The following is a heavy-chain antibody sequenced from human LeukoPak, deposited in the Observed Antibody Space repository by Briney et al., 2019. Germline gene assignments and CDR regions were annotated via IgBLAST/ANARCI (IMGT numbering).Heavy chain of an antibody. CDR1: GGSISSYY. Sequence: SETLSLTCTVSGGSISSYYWSWIRQPPGKGLEWIGYIYTSGGTNYNPSLKSRVTISVDTSKNQFSLKLSSVTAADTAVYYCARLLGIAAAGSRGNWFDPWGQGTLVTVSS. CDR2: IYTSGGT. J-gene: IGHJ5*02. V-gene: IGHV4-4*09. D-gene: IGHD6-13*01. CDR3: ARLLGIAAAGSRGNWFDP.